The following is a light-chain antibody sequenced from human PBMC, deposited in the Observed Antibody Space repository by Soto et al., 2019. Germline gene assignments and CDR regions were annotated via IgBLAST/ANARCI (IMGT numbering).Light chain of an antibody. J-gene: IGLJ1*01. Sequence: YVLSQAALVFESSVPAVTLSRKRNNSDVGSYTLVSWYQQHPGKAPKLMIYEVSKRPSGFSNRFSGSKSGNTASLTISGLQAEDEANYYCCSYAGSSTPLIFGTGTKVPVL. V-gene: IGLV2-23*02. CDR2: EVS. CDR3: CSYAGSSTPLI. CDR1: NSDVGSYTL.